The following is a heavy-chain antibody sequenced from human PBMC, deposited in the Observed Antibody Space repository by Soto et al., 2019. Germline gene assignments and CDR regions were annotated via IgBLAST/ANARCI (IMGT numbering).Heavy chain of an antibody. Sequence: PGGSLRLSCAASGFTFSSYAMSWVRQAPGKGLEWVSAISGSGGSIYYVDSVKGRFTISRDNSKNTLYLQMNSLRAEDTAVYYCAKVGPVGGSCYSIGCWFDPWGQGTLVTVSS. J-gene: IGHJ5*02. CDR1: GFTFSSYA. CDR3: AKVGPVGGSCYSIGCWFDP. CDR2: ISGSGGSI. D-gene: IGHD2-15*01. V-gene: IGHV3-23*01.